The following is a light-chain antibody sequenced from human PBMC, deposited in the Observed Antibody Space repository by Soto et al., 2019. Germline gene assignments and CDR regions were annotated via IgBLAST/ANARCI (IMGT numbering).Light chain of an antibody. CDR2: GAS. V-gene: IGKV1-9*01. J-gene: IGKJ4*01. CDR1: QGISSY. CDR3: QQLRMYPST. Sequence: DIQLTQSPSFLSASVGDRVTITCRASQGISSYLAWFQQKPGRAPNLLIYGASTLQSGVPSRFSGSGSGTDFALTITSLQAEDFATYYCQQLRMYPSTFGGGTKVDNK.